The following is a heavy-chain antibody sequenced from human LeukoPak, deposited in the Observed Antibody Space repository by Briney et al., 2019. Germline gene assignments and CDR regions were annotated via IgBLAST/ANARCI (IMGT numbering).Heavy chain of an antibody. D-gene: IGHD6-13*01. CDR3: AKDRRIAAAGTNYFDY. Sequence: QTGGSLRLSCAASGFTFSSYAMSWVRQAPGKGLEWVSTINGNGDSTHYADSVKGRFTISRDNSENTLYLQMNSLRAEDTALYYCAKDRRIAAAGTNYFDYWGQGALVTVSS. J-gene: IGHJ4*02. V-gene: IGHV3-23*01. CDR2: INGNGDST. CDR1: GFTFSSYA.